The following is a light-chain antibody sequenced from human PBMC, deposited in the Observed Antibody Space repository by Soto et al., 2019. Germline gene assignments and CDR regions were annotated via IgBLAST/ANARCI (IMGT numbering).Light chain of an antibody. V-gene: IGKV3-20*01. CDR1: QSIRSSS. CDR2: GGS. CDR3: HQYGSSPLT. J-gene: IGKJ4*01. Sequence: PGERATLSCMASQSIRSSSLAWYQQKPGQAPRLLIYGGSSRATGIPDRFSGGGSGTDFSLTISRLETEDFSVYYCHQYGSSPLTFGGGTKVEIK.